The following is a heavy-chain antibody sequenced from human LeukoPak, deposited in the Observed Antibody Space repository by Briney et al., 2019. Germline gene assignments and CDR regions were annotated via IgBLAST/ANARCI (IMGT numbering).Heavy chain of an antibody. D-gene: IGHD1-26*01. CDR1: GFTFDDYA. Sequence: GGSLRLSCAASGFTFDDYAMHWVRQAPGKGLEWVSGISWNSGTIGYADSVKGRFTISRDNAKNSLCLQMNSLRVEDMALYYCAKNIAYSNVSGGAFDIWGQGTMVTVSS. V-gene: IGHV3-9*03. CDR2: ISWNSGTI. J-gene: IGHJ3*02. CDR3: AKNIAYSNVSGGAFDI.